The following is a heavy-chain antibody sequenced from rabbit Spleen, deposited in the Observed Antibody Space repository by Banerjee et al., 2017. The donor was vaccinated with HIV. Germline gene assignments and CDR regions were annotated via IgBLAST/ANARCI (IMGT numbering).Heavy chain of an antibody. D-gene: IGHD4-1*01. CDR1: GSDISNYA. CDR3: ARNANGGWDL. V-gene: IGHV1S47*01. Sequence: QEQLKESGGGLVTPAGTLTLTCTASGSDISNYAISWVRQAPGKGLEWIGDIYPVFGITNYANWVKGRFTISSDNAQNTVDLQMNSLTPADTATYFCARNANGGWDLWGPGTLVTVS. J-gene: IGHJ4*01. CDR2: IYPVFGIT.